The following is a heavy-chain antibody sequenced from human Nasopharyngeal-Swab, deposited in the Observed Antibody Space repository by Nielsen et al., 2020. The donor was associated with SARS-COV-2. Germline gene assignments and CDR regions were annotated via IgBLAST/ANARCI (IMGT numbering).Heavy chain of an antibody. J-gene: IGHJ6*02. Sequence: GGSLRLSCAASGFTFSSYGMHWVRQAPGKGLEWVAVISYDGSNKYYADSVKGRFTISRDNSKNTLYLQMNSLRAEDTAVYYCAREGSLGGMDVWGQGTTVTVSS. CDR1: GFTFSSYG. V-gene: IGHV3-30*03. CDR3: AREGSLGGMDV. CDR2: ISYDGSNK.